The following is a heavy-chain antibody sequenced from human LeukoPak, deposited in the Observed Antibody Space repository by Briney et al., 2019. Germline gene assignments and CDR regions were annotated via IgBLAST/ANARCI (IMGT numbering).Heavy chain of an antibody. J-gene: IGHJ6*02. V-gene: IGHV1-69*04. CDR3: ARDHCSGGSCYYYYYGMDV. Sequence: PVKVSCKASGGTFSSYAISWVRQAPGQGLEWMGRIIPILGIANYAQKFQGRVTITADKSTSTAYMELSSLRSEDTAVYYCARDHCSGGSCYYYYYGMDVWGQGTTVTVSS. CDR1: GGTFSSYA. CDR2: IIPILGIA. D-gene: IGHD2-15*01.